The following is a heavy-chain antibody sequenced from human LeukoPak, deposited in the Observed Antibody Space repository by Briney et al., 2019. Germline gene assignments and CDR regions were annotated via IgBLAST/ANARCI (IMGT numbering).Heavy chain of an antibody. Sequence: SKTLSLTCTVSGASISSNFYYWGWIRQPPGKGLEWIGNIYHSGNTHYNPSLKSRVTISVDTSKNQFSLNLNSVTAADTAVYYCARWEMTTVTFDFWGQGTLVTVPS. CDR3: ARWEMTTVTFDF. V-gene: IGHV4-39*01. D-gene: IGHD5-24*01. CDR2: IYHSGNT. CDR1: GASISSNFYY. J-gene: IGHJ4*02.